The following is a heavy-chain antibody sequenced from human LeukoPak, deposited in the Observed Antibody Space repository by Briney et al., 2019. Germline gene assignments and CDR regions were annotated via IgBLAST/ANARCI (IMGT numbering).Heavy chain of an antibody. D-gene: IGHD3-22*01. Sequence: SETLSLTCTVSGGSIGSGDYYWTWIRQHPGKGLEWIGYIYYTGSTYYNPSLKSRVTISVDTSKNQFSLKLSSVTAADTAVYYCAESGARDYYDSSGYSYFDYWGQGTLVTVSS. CDR1: GGSIGSGDYY. V-gene: IGHV4-30-4*08. CDR2: IYYTGST. J-gene: IGHJ4*02. CDR3: AESGARDYYDSSGYSYFDY.